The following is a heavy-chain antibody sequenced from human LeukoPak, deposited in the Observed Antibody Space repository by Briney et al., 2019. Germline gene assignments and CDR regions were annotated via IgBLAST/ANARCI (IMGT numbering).Heavy chain of an antibody. J-gene: IGHJ4*02. CDR3: ATEWVF. Sequence: GGSLRLSCEASGFRFSDYWMNWVRQVPGKGLEWVANIKQDGSERYNVDSVKGRFAISRDNAKNSLYLQMNSLRAEDTAVYYCATEWVFWGQGTLVTVSS. V-gene: IGHV3-7*01. CDR1: GFRFSDYW. CDR2: IKQDGSER. D-gene: IGHD6-13*01.